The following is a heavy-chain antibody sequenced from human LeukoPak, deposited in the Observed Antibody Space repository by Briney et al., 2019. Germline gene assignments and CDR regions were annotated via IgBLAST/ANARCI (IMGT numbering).Heavy chain of an antibody. CDR1: GGSFSGYY. D-gene: IGHD3-10*01. CDR2: INHSGST. V-gene: IGHV4-34*01. CDR3: ARGVKSIGLGSGSYPNDY. Sequence: PSETLSLTCAVYGGSFSGYYWSWIRQPPGKGLEWIGEINHSGSTNYNPSLKSRVTISVDTSKNQFSLKLSSVTAADTAVYYCARGVKSIGLGSGSYPNDYWGQGTLVTVSS. J-gene: IGHJ4*02.